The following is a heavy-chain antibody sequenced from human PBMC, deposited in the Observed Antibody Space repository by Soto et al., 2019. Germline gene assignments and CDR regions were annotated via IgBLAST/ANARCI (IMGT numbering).Heavy chain of an antibody. J-gene: IGHJ6*03. CDR1: GFTFSRYG. V-gene: IGHV3-30*18. Sequence: GGSLRLSCAASGFTFSRYGMHWVRQAPGKGLEWVAVISYDGSNKYYADSVKGRFTISRDNSKNTLYLQMNSLRAEDKAVYYFAKKSMEIVVVPAAKRNYYYYYMDGWGKG. CDR2: ISYDGSNK. CDR3: AKKSMEIVVVPAAKRNYYYYYMDG. D-gene: IGHD2-2*03.